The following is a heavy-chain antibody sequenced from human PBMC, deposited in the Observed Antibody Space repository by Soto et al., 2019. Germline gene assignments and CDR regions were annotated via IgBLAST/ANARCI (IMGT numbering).Heavy chain of an antibody. J-gene: IGHJ6*02. V-gene: IGHV3-53*01. CDR2: IYSGGST. Sequence: PGGSLRLSCAASGFTVSSNYMSWVRQAPGKGLEWVSVIYSGGSTYYADSVKGRFTISRDNSKNTLYLQMNSLRAEDTAVYYCARDYHTHAYYYYGMDVWGQGTTVTVSS. CDR1: GFTVSSNY. CDR3: ARDYHTHAYYYYGMDV.